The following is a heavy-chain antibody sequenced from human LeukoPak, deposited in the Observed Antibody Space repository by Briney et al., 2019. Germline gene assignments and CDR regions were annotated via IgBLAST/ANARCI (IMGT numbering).Heavy chain of an antibody. D-gene: IGHD6-13*01. V-gene: IGHV1-18*01. Sequence: ASVKVSCKASGYTFTSYAISWVRQAPGQGLEWMGWISAYNGNTNYAQKLQGRVTMTTDTSTSTAYMELRSLRSDDTAVYYCARDLHSSIWYPIPYYYYGMDVWGKGTTVTVSS. CDR2: ISAYNGNT. J-gene: IGHJ6*04. CDR3: ARDLHSSIWYPIPYYYYGMDV. CDR1: GYTFTSYA.